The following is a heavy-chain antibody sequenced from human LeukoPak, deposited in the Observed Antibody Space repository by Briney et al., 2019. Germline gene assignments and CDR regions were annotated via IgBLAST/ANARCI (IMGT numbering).Heavy chain of an antibody. V-gene: IGHV4-39*01. CDR3: ARGIAAAGSYYFDY. CDR1: GGSISSSSYY. J-gene: IGHJ4*02. CDR2: IYYSGST. D-gene: IGHD6-13*01. Sequence: SETLSLTCTVSGGSISSSSYYWGWIRQPPGKGLEWIGSIYYSGSTYYNPSLKSRVTISVDTSKNQFSLKLSSVTAADTAVYYCARGIAAAGSYYFDYWGQGTLVTVSS.